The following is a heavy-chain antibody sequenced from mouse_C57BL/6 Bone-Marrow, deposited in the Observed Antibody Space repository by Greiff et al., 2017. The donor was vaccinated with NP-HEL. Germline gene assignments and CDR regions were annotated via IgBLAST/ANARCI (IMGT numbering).Heavy chain of an antibody. J-gene: IGHJ4*01. V-gene: IGHV1-82*01. CDR1: GYAFSSSW. CDR2: IYPGDGDT. CDR3: ARIYYGYDGSYYYAMDY. Sequence: QVQLQQSGPELVKPGASVKISCKASGYAFSSSWMNWVKQRPGKGLEWIGRIYPGDGDTNYNGKFKGKATLTADKSSSTAYMQLSSLTSEDSAVYFCARIYYGYDGSYYYAMDYWGQGTSVTVSS. D-gene: IGHD2-2*01.